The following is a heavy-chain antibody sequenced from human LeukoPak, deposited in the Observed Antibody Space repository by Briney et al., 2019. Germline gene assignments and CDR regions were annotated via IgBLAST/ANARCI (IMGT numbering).Heavy chain of an antibody. J-gene: IGHJ5*02. D-gene: IGHD6-13*01. CDR1: GGSISSSSYY. V-gene: IGHV4-39*07. CDR2: VYYSGST. Sequence: SETLSLTCTVSGGSISSSSYYWGWIRQPPGKGLEYIGSVYYSGSTYYNPSLKSRVTISVDTSKNQFSLRLSSVTAADTAVYYCARGLPGLEAAADNWFDPWGQGTLVTVSS. CDR3: ARGLPGLEAAADNWFDP.